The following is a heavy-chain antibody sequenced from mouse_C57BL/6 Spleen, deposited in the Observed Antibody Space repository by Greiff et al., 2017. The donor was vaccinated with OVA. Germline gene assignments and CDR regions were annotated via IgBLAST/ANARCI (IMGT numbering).Heavy chain of an antibody. CDR1: GYTFTSYW. Sequence: QVQLQQPGAELVKPGASVKLSCKASGYTFTSYWMHWVKQRPGQGLEWIGMIHPNSGSTNYNEKFKSKATLTVDKSSSTAYMQLSSLTSEDSAVYYCARSRAYYYGSSYFDVWGTGTTVTVSS. CDR2: IHPNSGST. D-gene: IGHD1-1*01. V-gene: IGHV1-64*01. J-gene: IGHJ1*03. CDR3: ARSRAYYYGSSYFDV.